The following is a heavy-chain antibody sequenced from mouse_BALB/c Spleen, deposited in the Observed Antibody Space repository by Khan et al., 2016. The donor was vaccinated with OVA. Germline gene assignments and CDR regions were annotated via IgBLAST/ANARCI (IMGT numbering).Heavy chain of an antibody. V-gene: IGHV5-6*01. CDR3: ANEAVYYGISSYFDN. CDR2: ISSGGSYT. J-gene: IGHJ2*01. Sequence: EVELVESGGDLVKPGGSLKLSCAASGFTFSSYGMSWVRQTPDKGLEWVATISSGGSYTYYPASVKGRFTISRDNAKNTLYLQISSLKSEDTAMYYCANEAVYYGISSYFDNWGQGTTLTVSS. CDR1: GFTFSSYG. D-gene: IGHD1-1*01.